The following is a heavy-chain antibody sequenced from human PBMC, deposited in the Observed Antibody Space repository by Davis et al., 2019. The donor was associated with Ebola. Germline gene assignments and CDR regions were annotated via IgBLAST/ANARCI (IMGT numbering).Heavy chain of an antibody. J-gene: IGHJ6*04. V-gene: IGHV5-51*01. D-gene: IGHD2-15*01. Sequence: KVSCKGSGYSFTSYWIAWVRQKPGRGLEWMGIINPGDSHTIYSPSFQGQVTISADRSITTAYLQWSSLKASDTAMYYCARFGDCSGGSCYHHYYYYGMDVWGKGTTVTVSS. CDR1: GYSFTSYW. CDR2: INPGDSHT. CDR3: ARFGDCSGGSCYHHYYYYGMDV.